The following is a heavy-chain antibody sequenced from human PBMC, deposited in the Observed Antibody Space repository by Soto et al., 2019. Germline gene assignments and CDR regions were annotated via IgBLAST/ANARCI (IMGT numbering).Heavy chain of an antibody. V-gene: IGHV5-51*01. CDR1: GYIIKNYW. CDR3: SKFKYSTSVRYLQH. Sequence: GESLKISCKASGYIIKNYWIGWVRQMPGQGLEWMGIIFPDDSDTRYSPSFQGQVTISADKSISTAYLQWTSLKASDTAIYYCSKFKYSTSVRYLQHWGQGTPVTVSS. J-gene: IGHJ1*01. D-gene: IGHD6-6*01. CDR2: IFPDDSDT.